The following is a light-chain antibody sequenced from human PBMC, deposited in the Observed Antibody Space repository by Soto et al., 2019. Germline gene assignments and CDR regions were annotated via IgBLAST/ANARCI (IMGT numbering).Light chain of an antibody. V-gene: IGKV3-20*01. CDR2: GAS. J-gene: IGKJ5*01. CDR3: QQYGSSPIT. Sequence: EIVLTKSPGTLSLSPGERATLSCRASQSISSNYLAWYQQKPGQAPRLLIYGASRRATGIPDRFSGSGSGTDFTLTISRLEPEDFAVYYCQQYGSSPITFGQGTRLEIK. CDR1: QSISSNY.